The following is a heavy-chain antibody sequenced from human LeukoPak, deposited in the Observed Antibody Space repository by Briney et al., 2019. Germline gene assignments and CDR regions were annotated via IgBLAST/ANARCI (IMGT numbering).Heavy chain of an antibody. CDR2: ISSSSSYI. D-gene: IGHD3-9*01. V-gene: IGHV3-21*01. CDR3: ARGAYDISTGYFGMVDYYYYMDV. Sequence: GGSLRLSCAASGFTFSSYSMNWVRQAPGKGLEWVSSISSSSSYIYYADSVKGRFTISRDNAKNSLYLQMNSLRAEDTAVYYCARGAYDISTGYFGMVDYYYYMDVWGKGTTVTISS. CDR1: GFTFSSYS. J-gene: IGHJ6*03.